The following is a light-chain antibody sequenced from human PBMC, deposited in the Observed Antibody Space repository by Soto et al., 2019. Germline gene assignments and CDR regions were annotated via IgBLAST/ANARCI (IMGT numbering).Light chain of an antibody. CDR1: QNISDY. Sequence: DIQMTQSPSSLSASVGDRVTITCRASQNISDYFNWYQHKPGKAPNLLMYAASSLQIGVPSRFSGSGFGTDFTLTISSLHPEDFAAYYCKQTYAMPWKFGQGTKV. J-gene: IGKJ1*01. CDR2: AAS. V-gene: IGKV1-39*01. CDR3: KQTYAMPWK.